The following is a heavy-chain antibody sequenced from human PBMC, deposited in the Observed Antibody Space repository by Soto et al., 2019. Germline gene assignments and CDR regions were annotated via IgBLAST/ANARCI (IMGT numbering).Heavy chain of an antibody. V-gene: IGHV4-59*01. D-gene: IGHD2-15*01. CDR3: ARGTQGGHCSGGGCYSENDS. CDR1: GGSITSYS. J-gene: IGHJ5*02. CDR2: IYYSGST. Sequence: QVQLQESGPGLVKPSETLSLTCTVSGGSITSYSWSWIRQPPGKGLEWIGHIYYSGSTNYNPSLKSRVTISVDTSKNQFSLKLSSVTAADSAVYYCARGTQGGHCSGGGCYSENDSWGQGTLVTVSS.